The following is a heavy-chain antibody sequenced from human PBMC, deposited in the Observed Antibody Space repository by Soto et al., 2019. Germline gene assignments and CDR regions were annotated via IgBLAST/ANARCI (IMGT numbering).Heavy chain of an antibody. CDR1: GFTFSSYA. CDR3: AKEGFVIVPAALFHY. V-gene: IGHV3-23*01. Sequence: GGSLRLSCAASGFTFSSYAMSWVRQAPGKGLEWVSGISGSGGNTYYADSVKGRFTISRDNSKNTLYLQMNSLRAEDTAVFYCAKEGFVIVPAALFHYWGQGTLVTVSS. D-gene: IGHD2-2*01. J-gene: IGHJ4*02. CDR2: ISGSGGNT.